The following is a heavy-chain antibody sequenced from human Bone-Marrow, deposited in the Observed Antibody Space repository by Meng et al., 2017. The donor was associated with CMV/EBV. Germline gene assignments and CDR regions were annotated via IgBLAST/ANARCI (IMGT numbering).Heavy chain of an antibody. J-gene: IGHJ4*02. CDR2: ISSSSSYI. CDR1: GFTFSSYS. D-gene: IGHD3-22*01. CDR3: ATGGSYYDSSGYWGY. V-gene: IGHV3-21*01. Sequence: GESLKISCAASGFTFSSYSMNWVRQAPGKGLEWVSSISSSSSYIYYADSVKGRFTISRDNTKNSLYLQMNSLRAEDTAVYYCATGGSYYDSSGYWGYCGQGTLVTVSS.